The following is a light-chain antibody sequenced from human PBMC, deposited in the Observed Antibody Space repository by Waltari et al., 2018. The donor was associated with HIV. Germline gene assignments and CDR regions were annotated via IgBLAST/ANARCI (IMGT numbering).Light chain of an antibody. J-gene: IGLJ2*01. Sequence: SYVLTQPPSVYVAPGQTTRIACAGNSVGNKSVHWYQQKPGQAPVLVVSDDSDRPSGIAERFSGSKSGNAATLTISRVEVGDEADYYCQVWYSLTDPVVFGGGTKLTVL. CDR2: DDS. CDR1: SVGNKS. CDR3: QVWYSLTDPVV. V-gene: IGLV3-21*02.